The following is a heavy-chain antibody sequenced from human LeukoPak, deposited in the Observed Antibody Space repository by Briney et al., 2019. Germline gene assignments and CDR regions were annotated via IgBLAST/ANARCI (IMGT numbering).Heavy chain of an antibody. Sequence: PSGTLSLTCTVSGVSISSSSYYWGWIRQPPGQGLEWIGRIYYSGTTYYNPSLKSRVTISVDTSKNQFSLKLSSVTAADTAVYYCARRDSGWYYFHNWGQGTLVTVSS. J-gene: IGHJ4*02. CDR1: GVSISSSSYY. D-gene: IGHD6-19*01. CDR3: ARRDSGWYYFHN. V-gene: IGHV4-39*01. CDR2: IYYSGTT.